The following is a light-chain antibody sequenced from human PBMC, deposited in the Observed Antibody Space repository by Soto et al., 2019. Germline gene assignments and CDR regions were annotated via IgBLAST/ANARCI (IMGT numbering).Light chain of an antibody. V-gene: IGLV1-40*01. CDR3: QSHDSSLSAYV. CDR2: GNS. J-gene: IGLJ1*01. Sequence: QSVLTQPPSVSGAPGQRVTISCTGSSXNIGAGYDVHWYQQLPGTAPKLLIYGNSNRPSGVPDRFSGSKSGTSASLAITGLQAEDEADFYCQSHDSSLSAYVFGTGTKVTVL. CDR1: SXNIGAGYD.